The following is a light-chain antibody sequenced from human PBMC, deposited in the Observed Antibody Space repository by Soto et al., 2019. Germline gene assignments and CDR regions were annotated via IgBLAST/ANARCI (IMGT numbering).Light chain of an antibody. CDR3: QQYDSYPKT. CDR1: QNVNSW. J-gene: IGKJ2*01. V-gene: IGKV1-5*03. Sequence: DVQMTQSPSTLSASIGDTVTMTCRASQNVNSWLAWYQQKRGKAPKLLTYKASILETGVPSRVSGGGSATDITLTISGLQPEGVATYYCQQYDSYPKTFGQGT. CDR2: KAS.